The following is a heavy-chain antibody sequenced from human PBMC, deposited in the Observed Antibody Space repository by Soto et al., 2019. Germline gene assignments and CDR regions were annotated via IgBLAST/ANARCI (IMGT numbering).Heavy chain of an antibody. CDR1: GASIRTYY. CDR3: ARVYMVRGTIIRYFDY. V-gene: IGHV4-59*01. D-gene: IGHD3-10*01. Sequence: KPSETLSLTCTVSGASIRTYYWCWIRQPPGKGLEWIGYIYYSGNTNYTPSLKSRVTISVDTSKNQFSLKLSSVTAADTAVYYCARVYMVRGTIIRYFDYWGQGTLVTVS. J-gene: IGHJ4*02. CDR2: IYYSGNT.